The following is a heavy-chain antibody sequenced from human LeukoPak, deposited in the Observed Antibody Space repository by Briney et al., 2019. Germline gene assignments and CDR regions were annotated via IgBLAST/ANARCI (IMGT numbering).Heavy chain of an antibody. Sequence: PGGSLRLSCAASEFTFNTYWMVWLRQAPGKGLEWVANIKQDGNEKYYVDSVKGRLSISRDNAKNSVYLQMNSLRAEDTAVYYCARLMGERSLFDYWGQGVLVTVSS. CDR1: EFTFNTYW. CDR2: IKQDGNEK. J-gene: IGHJ4*02. CDR3: ARLMGERSLFDY. D-gene: IGHD1-26*01. V-gene: IGHV3-7*02.